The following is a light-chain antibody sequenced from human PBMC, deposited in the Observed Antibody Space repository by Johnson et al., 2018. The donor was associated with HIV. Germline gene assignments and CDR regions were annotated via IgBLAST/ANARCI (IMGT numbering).Light chain of an antibody. J-gene: IGLJ1*01. CDR1: SSNIGNNY. Sequence: QSVLTQPPSVSAAPGQKVTISCSGSSSNIGNNYVSWYQHLPGTAPRLLIYDDIKRPSGIPDRFSGSKSGTSATLGITGLQTGDEADYYCGTWDTSLSVYVFGTVTKVTVL. CDR3: GTWDTSLSVYV. V-gene: IGLV1-51*01. CDR2: DDI.